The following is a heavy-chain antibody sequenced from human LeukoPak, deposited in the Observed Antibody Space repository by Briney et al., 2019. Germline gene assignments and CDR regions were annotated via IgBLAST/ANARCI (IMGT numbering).Heavy chain of an antibody. CDR1: GYTFTSYG. J-gene: IGHJ4*02. V-gene: IGHV1-18*01. Sequence: ASVKVSCNASGYTFTSYGISWVRQAPGQGLEWMGWISAYNGNTNYAQKLQGRVTMTTDTSTSTAYMELRSLRSDDTAVYYCARVDCSGGSCYLGPFFDYWGQGTLVTVSS. CDR3: ARVDCSGGSCYLGPFFDY. D-gene: IGHD2-15*01. CDR2: ISAYNGNT.